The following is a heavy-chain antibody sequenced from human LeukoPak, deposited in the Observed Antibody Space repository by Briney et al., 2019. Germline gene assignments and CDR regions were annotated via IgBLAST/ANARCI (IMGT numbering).Heavy chain of an antibody. CDR2: ISTSGRT. D-gene: IGHD6-19*01. V-gene: IGHV3-23*01. CDR1: GFTFNKYA. CDR3: AKDLDSSGSYESPGDY. Sequence: GGSLRLSCTASGFTFNKYAMSWLRQPPGKGLEWVSLISTSGRTHYADSVKGRFTISRDNPKNTLYLQMNTLRVDDTAIYYCAKDLDSSGSYESPGDYWGQGTQVTVSS. J-gene: IGHJ4*02.